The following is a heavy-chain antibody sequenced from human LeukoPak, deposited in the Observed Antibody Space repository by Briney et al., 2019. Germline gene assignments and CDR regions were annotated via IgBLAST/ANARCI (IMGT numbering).Heavy chain of an antibody. CDR3: AKDTDYGFDY. CDR2: ISWNSGSI. J-gene: IGHJ4*02. CDR1: GFTFDDYA. Sequence: GGSLRLSCAASGFTFDDYAMHWVRQAPGKGLEWVSGISWNSGSIGYADSVKGRFTISRDNAKNSLYLQMNSLRVEDTALYYCAKDTDYGFDYWGQGTLVTVSS. V-gene: IGHV3-9*01. D-gene: IGHD4-17*01.